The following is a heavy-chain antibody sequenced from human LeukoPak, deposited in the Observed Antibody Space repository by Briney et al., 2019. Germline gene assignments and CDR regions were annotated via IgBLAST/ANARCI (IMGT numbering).Heavy chain of an antibody. V-gene: IGHV1-69*13. CDR3: ARERCSSTSCYLGYYYYYGMDV. CDR2: IIPIFGTA. D-gene: IGHD2-2*01. J-gene: IGHJ6*02. Sequence: LVKVSCKASGGTFSSYAISWVRQAPGQGLEWMGGIIPIFGTANYAQKFQGRVTITADESTSTAYMELSSLRSEDTAVYYCARERCSSTSCYLGYYYYYGMDVWGQGTTVTVSS. CDR1: GGTFSSYA.